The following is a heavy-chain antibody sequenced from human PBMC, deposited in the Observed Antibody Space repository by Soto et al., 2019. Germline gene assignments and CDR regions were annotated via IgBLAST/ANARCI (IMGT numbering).Heavy chain of an antibody. Sequence: GGSLRLSCAASGFTFSSYSMNWVRQAPGKGLEWVSSISSSSSYIYYADSVKGRFTISRDNSKNTLYLQMNSLRAEDTAVYYCAKPQSGYYPYYFDYWGQGTLVTVSS. V-gene: IGHV3-21*01. CDR3: AKPQSGYYPYYFDY. CDR1: GFTFSSYS. CDR2: ISSSSSYI. D-gene: IGHD3-22*01. J-gene: IGHJ4*02.